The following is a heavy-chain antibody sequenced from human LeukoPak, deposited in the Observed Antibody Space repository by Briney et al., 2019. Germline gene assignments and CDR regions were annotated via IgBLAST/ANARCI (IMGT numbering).Heavy chain of an antibody. CDR2: ISYDGSNK. V-gene: IGHV3-30-3*01. Sequence: GGSLRLSCAASGFTFSSYAMHWVRQAPGKGLEWVAVISYDGSNKCYADSVKGRFTISRDNSKNTLYLQMNSLRAEDTAVYYCARAYYYDSSGYSSDAFDIWGQGTMVTVSS. CDR1: GFTFSSYA. CDR3: ARAYYYDSSGYSSDAFDI. J-gene: IGHJ3*02. D-gene: IGHD3-22*01.